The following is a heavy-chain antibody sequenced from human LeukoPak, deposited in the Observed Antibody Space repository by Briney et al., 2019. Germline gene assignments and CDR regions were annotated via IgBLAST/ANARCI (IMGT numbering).Heavy chain of an antibody. CDR2: INPSGGST. J-gene: IGHJ4*02. V-gene: IGHV1-46*01. D-gene: IGHD2-2*01. CDR3: ARDIGQLPLLDY. Sequence: ASVKVSCKASGYTFTSYYMHWVRQAPGQGLEWMGIINPSGGSTSYAQKSQGRVTMTRDTSTSTVYMELSSLRSEDTAVYYCARDIGQLPLLDYWGQGTLVTVSS. CDR1: GYTFTSYY.